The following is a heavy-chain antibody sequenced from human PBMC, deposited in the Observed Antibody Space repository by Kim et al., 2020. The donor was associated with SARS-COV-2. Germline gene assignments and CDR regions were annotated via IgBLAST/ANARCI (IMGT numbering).Heavy chain of an antibody. Sequence: PSRKSRVTISVDTSKNQFSLTLSSVTAADTAVYYCARAHGTHYYYYGMDVWGQGTTVTVSS. J-gene: IGHJ6*02. V-gene: IGHV4-59*01. CDR3: ARAHGTHYYYYGMDV. D-gene: IGHD6-13*01.